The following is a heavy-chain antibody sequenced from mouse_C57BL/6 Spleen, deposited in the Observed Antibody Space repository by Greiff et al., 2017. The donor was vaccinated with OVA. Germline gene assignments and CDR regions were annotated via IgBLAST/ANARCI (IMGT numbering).Heavy chain of an antibody. CDR2: IWSDGST. D-gene: IGHD1-1*01. CDR1: GFSLTSYG. CDR3: ARSFITTVVAPYAMDY. V-gene: IGHV2-6*03. Sequence: VKLVESGPGLVAPSQSLSITCTVSGFSLTSYGVHWVRQPPGKGLEWLVVIWSDGSTTYNSALKSRLSISKDNSKSQVFLKMNSLQTDDTAMYYCARSFITTVVAPYAMDYWGQGTSVTVSS. J-gene: IGHJ4*01.